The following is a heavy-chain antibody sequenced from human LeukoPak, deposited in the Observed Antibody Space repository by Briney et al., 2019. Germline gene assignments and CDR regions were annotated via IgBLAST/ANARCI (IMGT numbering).Heavy chain of an antibody. CDR3: ARGIYGNFDY. D-gene: IGHD3-10*01. J-gene: IGHJ4*02. CDR2: INNEGNDT. V-gene: IGHV3-74*01. CDR1: GFTFTKYW. Sequence: GGSLRLSCAASGFTFTKYWMHWVRRVPRKGPIWVSRINNEGNDTNYADSVKGRFTISRDNAKNTLYLQMNSLRAEDTAVYYCARGIYGNFDYWGQGSLVTVSS.